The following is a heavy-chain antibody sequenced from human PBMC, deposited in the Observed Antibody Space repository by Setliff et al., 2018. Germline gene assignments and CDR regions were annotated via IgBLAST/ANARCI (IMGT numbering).Heavy chain of an antibody. CDR3: ARRPPYWGFDY. J-gene: IGHJ4*02. Sequence: SETLSLTCTVSGDSISSRRSHWGWFRQPAGKGLEWIGQIYTSWSTNYNPSLKTRVTISVDTSKNQFSLRLTSVTAADTADYYCARRPPYWGFDYWGRGTLVTVSS. CDR2: IYTSWST. V-gene: IGHV4-61*09. D-gene: IGHD3-16*01. CDR1: GDSISSRRSH.